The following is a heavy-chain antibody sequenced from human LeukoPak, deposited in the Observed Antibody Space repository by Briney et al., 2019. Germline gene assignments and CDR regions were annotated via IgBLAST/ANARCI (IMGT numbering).Heavy chain of an antibody. V-gene: IGHV3-11*01. J-gene: IGHJ6*03. CDR2: ISSSGSTI. D-gene: IGHD3-3*01. CDR1: GFTFSDYY. CDR3: ARGSAFGVVQPIYYYYMDV. Sequence: GGSLRLSCAASGFTFSDYYMSWIRQAPGKGLEWVSYISSSGSTIYYADSVKGRFTISRDNAKNSLYLQMNSLRAEDTAVYYCARGSAFGVVQPIYYYYMDVWGKGTTVTVSS.